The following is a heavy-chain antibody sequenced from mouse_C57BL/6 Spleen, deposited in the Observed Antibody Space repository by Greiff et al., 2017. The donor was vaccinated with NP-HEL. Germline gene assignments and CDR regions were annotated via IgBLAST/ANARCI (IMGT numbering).Heavy chain of an antibody. Sequence: VKLQQPGAELVMPGASVKLSCKASGYTFTSYWMHWVKQRPGQGLEWIGEIDPSDSYTNYNQKFKGKSTLTVDKSSSTAYMQLSSLTSEDSAVYYCAKLPDYWGQGTTLTVSS. CDR1: GYTFTSYW. J-gene: IGHJ2*01. CDR2: IDPSDSYT. D-gene: IGHD1-1*01. V-gene: IGHV1-69*01. CDR3: AKLPDY.